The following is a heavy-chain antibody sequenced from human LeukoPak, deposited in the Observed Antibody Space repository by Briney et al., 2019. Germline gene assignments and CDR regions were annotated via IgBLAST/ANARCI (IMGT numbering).Heavy chain of an antibody. V-gene: IGHV1-69*01. D-gene: IGHD3-10*01. J-gene: IGHJ5*02. CDR3: ARDYYGSGSLLNWFDP. CDR2: IIPIFGTA. Sequence: SVKVSCKASGGTFSSYAISWVRQAPGQGLDWMGGIIPIFGTANYAQKFQGRVTITADESTSTAYMERSSLRSEDTAVYYCARDYYGSGSLLNWFDPWGQGTLVTVSS. CDR1: GGTFSSYA.